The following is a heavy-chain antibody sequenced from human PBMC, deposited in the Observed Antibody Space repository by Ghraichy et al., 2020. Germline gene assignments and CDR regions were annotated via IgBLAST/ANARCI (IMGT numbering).Heavy chain of an antibody. Sequence: SETLSLTCTVSGGSITAGGYYWSWIRQLPGRGLEWIGNIYYIGSSYYNPSLKSRPTISMDTTNNQFSLRLTSVTAADTAVYYCARDRTEWLGERPTPDSKYCFDNWGQGARVTVSS. V-gene: IGHV4-31*03. D-gene: IGHD3-10*01. J-gene: IGHJ4*02. CDR3: ARDRTEWLGERPTPDSKYCFDN. CDR1: GGSITAGGYY. CDR2: IYYIGSS.